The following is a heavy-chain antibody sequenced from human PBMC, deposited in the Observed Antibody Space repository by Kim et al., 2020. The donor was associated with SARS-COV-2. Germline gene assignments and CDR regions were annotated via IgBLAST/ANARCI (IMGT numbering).Heavy chain of an antibody. V-gene: IGHV1-46*01. J-gene: IGHJ6*02. Sequence: ASVKVSCKASGYTFTSYYMHWVRQAPGQGLEWMGIINPSGGSTSYAQKFQGRVTMTRDTSTSTVYMELSSLRSEDTAVYYCARDSITIFGVVIIPTWRGMDVWGQGTTVTVSS. D-gene: IGHD3-3*01. CDR1: GYTFTSYY. CDR3: ARDSITIFGVVIIPTWRGMDV. CDR2: INPSGGST.